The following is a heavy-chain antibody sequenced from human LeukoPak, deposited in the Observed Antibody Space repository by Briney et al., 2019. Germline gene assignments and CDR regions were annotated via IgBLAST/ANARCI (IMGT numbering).Heavy chain of an antibody. D-gene: IGHD3-10*01. J-gene: IGHJ4*02. CDR3: AKGVLWSGALLRLDY. CDR1: GFTFSSYA. Sequence: GGSLRLSCAASGFTFSSYAMSWVRQARGKGLEWVSAISFSGSNTYYADSVKGRFTISRDNSKNTLYLQMNSLRAEDTAVYYCAKGVLWSGALLRLDYWSQGTLVTVSS. CDR2: ISFSGSNT. V-gene: IGHV3-23*01.